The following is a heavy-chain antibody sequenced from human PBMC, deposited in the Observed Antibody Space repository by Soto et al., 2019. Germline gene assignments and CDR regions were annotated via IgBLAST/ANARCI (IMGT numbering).Heavy chain of an antibody. D-gene: IGHD3-3*01. CDR3: ARNSDFWSGYVDY. V-gene: IGHV4-59*08. J-gene: IGHJ4*02. CDR2: IYYSGST. CDR1: GGSISSYY. Sequence: SETLSLTCTVSGGSISSYYWSWIRQPPGKGLEWIGYIYYSGSTNYNPSLKSRVTISVDTSKNQFSLKLSSVTAADTAVYYCARNSDFWSGYVDYWGQRTLVTVSS.